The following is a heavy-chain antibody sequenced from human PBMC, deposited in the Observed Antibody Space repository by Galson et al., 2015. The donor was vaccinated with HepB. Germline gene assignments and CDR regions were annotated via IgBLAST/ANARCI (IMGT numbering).Heavy chain of an antibody. J-gene: IGHJ3*02. D-gene: IGHD3-10*01. CDR1: GYSFTSYW. CDR3: ARRLDNYGSGSYTDAFDI. V-gene: IGHV5-51*03. Sequence: QSGAEVKKPGESLKISCKGSGYSFTSYWIGWVRQMPGKGLEWMGIIYPADSDTRYSPSFQGQVTISADKSISTAYVQWSSLKASDTAMYYCARRLDNYGSGSYTDAFDIWGQGTMVAVSS. CDR2: IYPADSDT.